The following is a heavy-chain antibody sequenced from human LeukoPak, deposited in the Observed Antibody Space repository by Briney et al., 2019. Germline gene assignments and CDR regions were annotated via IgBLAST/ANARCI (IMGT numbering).Heavy chain of an antibody. CDR2: FDPEDGET. D-gene: IGHD2-2*01. Sequence: ASVKVSCKVSGYTLTELSMHWVRQAPGKGLEWMGGFDPEDGETIYAQKFQGRVTMTEDTSTDTAYMELSSLRSEDTAVYCYATILGYCSSTSCYDYWGQGTLVTVSS. CDR1: GYTLTELS. J-gene: IGHJ4*02. CDR3: ATILGYCSSTSCYDY. V-gene: IGHV1-24*01.